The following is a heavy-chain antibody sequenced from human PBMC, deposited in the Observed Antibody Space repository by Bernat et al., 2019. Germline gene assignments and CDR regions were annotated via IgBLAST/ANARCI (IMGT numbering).Heavy chain of an antibody. J-gene: IGHJ4*02. D-gene: IGHD3-10*01. Sequence: EVQLVESGGGVLRPGGSLRLSCAASGFTFDDYGMSWVRQAPGKGLEWVSGINWNGGSTGYADSVKGRFTISRDNAKNSLYLQMNSLRAEDTALYYCARGAEYYGSGGHYYFDYWGQGTLVTVSS. CDR1: GFTFDDYG. CDR3: ARGAEYYGSGGHYYFDY. V-gene: IGHV3-20*04. CDR2: INWNGGST.